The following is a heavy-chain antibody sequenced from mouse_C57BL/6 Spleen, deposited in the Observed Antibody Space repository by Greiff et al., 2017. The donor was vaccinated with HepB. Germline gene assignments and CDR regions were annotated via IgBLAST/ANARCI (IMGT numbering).Heavy chain of an antibody. CDR1: GYAFTNYL. V-gene: IGHV1-54*01. CDR3: ARGDYRGLDFDY. CDR2: INPGSGGT. Sequence: QVHVKQSGAELVRPGTSVKVSCKASGYAFTNYLIEWVKQRPGQGLEWIGVINPGSGGTNYNEKFKGKATLTADKSSSTAYMQLSSLTSEDSAVYFCARGDYRGLDFDYWGQGTTLTVSS. D-gene: IGHD2-14*01. J-gene: IGHJ2*01.